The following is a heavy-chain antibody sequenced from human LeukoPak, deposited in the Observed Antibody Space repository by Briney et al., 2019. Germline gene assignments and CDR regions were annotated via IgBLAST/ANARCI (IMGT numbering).Heavy chain of an antibody. V-gene: IGHV6-1*01. J-gene: IGHJ4*02. CDR3: ARSGQWIENFEY. Sequence: SQTLSLTCVISGDIFSSNSAAWDWIRQSPSRGLEWLGRTYYRSKWYNDYTVSVKSRIIINPDTAKNQFSLQLNSVTPEDTAVYYCARSGQWIENFEYWGQGTLVTVSS. D-gene: IGHD5-12*01. CDR2: TYYRSKWYN. CDR1: GDIFSSNSAA.